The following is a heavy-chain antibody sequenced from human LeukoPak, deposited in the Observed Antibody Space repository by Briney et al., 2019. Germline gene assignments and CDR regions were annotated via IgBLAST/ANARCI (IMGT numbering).Heavy chain of an antibody. V-gene: IGHV3-30-3*01. Sequence: TGGSLRLSCAASGFTLSNYAMHWVRQAPGKGLEWVAVISYDGSNKYNADSVKGRFTISRDNSKNTLYLQMSSLRAEDTAVYYCARIVAGFDYWGQGTLVAVSS. CDR3: ARIVAGFDY. CDR2: ISYDGSNK. CDR1: GFTLSNYA. J-gene: IGHJ4*02. D-gene: IGHD6-19*01.